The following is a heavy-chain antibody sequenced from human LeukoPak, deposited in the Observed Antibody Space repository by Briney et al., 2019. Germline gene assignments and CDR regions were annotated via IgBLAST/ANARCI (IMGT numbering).Heavy chain of an antibody. Sequence: ASVKVSCKASGYTFTGYYMHWVRQAPGHGLEWMGWINPNSGGTNYAQKFQGRVTMTRDTSISTAYMELSRLRSDDTAVYYCARGRSIAVAGNWFDPWGQGTVVTVSS. D-gene: IGHD6-19*01. J-gene: IGHJ5*02. V-gene: IGHV1-2*02. CDR3: ARGRSIAVAGNWFDP. CDR2: INPNSGGT. CDR1: GYTFTGYY.